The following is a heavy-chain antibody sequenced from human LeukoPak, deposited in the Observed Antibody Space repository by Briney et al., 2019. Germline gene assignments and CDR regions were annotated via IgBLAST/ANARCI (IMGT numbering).Heavy chain of an antibody. D-gene: IGHD3-22*01. CDR2: IIRIFGTA. Sequence: ASVKVSCKXSGGTFSSYAISWVRQAPGQGLEWMGGIIRIFGTANYSQKFQGRVTITTDESTSTAYMELSSLRSEDTAVYYCARSGEYYDSSGYYYLPPHYWGQGTLVTVSS. CDR3: ARSGEYYDSSGYYYLPPHY. J-gene: IGHJ4*02. CDR1: GGTFSSYA. V-gene: IGHV1-69*05.